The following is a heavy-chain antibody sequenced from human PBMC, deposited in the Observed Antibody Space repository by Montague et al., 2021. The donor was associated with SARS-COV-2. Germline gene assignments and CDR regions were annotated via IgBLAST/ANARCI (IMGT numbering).Heavy chain of an antibody. CDR2: INHSGTT. D-gene: IGHD4-23*01. V-gene: IGHV4-34*01. CDR3: ARWDPQTLTLIGLRGKSASDY. Sequence: SETLSLTCAVYGGSFSGYYWTWIRQSPGKGLEWIAEINHSGTTNYNFNPSLRSRVTISVGTSKGQFSLKLSSVTAADTGVYYCARWDPQTLTLIGLRGKSASDYWGQGTLVTVSS. J-gene: IGHJ4*02. CDR1: GGSFSGYY.